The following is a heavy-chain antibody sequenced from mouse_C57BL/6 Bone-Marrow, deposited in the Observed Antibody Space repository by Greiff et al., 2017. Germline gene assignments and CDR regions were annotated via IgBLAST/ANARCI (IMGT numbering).Heavy chain of an antibody. CDR2: IRNKANGYTT. D-gene: IGHD1-1*01. V-gene: IGHV7-3*01. CDR3: ARGADYYGSSYVYYAMDY. Sequence: EVKLMESGGGLVQPGGSLSLSCAASGFTSTDYYMSWVRQPPGKALEWLCFIRNKANGYTTEYSASVKGRFTISRDNSQSILYLQMNALRAEDSATYYCARGADYYGSSYVYYAMDYWGQGTSVTVSS. CDR1: GFTSTDYY. J-gene: IGHJ4*01.